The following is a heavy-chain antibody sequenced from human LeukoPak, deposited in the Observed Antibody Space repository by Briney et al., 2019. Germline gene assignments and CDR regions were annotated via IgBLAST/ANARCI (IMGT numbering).Heavy chain of an antibody. CDR2: IYYSGST. J-gene: IGHJ5*02. CDR3: ARDGCSGGSCYSGNWFDP. V-gene: IGHV4-59*01. D-gene: IGHD2-15*01. CDR1: GFTFSDYY. Sequence: GSLRLSCAASGFTFSDYYMIWIRQPPGKGLEWIGYIYYSGSTNYNPSLKSRVTISVDTSKNQFSLKLSSVTAADTAVYYCARDGCSGGSCYSGNWFDPWGQGTLVTVSS.